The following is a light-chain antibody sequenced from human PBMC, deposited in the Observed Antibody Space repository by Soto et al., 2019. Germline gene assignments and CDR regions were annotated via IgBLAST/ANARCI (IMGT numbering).Light chain of an antibody. V-gene: IGLV1-44*01. J-gene: IGLJ1*01. CDR3: AAWEDSLIGRV. CDR2: TNN. Sequence: QSVLTQPPSATGAPGQWVTISCSGSSSNIGTINVNSYHQHPGTAPKLLIYTNNQRPSGAPDRCSGSKSGTSASLAISGLQSEDEADYYSAAWEDSLIGRVSGTGTKVTVL. CDR1: SSNIGTIN.